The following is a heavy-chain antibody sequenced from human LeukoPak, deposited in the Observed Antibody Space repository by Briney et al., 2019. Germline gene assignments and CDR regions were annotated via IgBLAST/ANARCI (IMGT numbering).Heavy chain of an antibody. CDR2: IYYTGTT. J-gene: IGHJ6*02. Sequence: SETLSLTCTVSGGSISHYYWSWIRQPPGKGPEGIGYIYYTGTTNYNPSLKSRVTISVDTSKNQFSLKLSSVTAADTAVYYCAREDPQTKVPEGMDVWGQGTTVTVSS. V-gene: IGHV4-59*01. CDR1: GGSISHYY. D-gene: IGHD4/OR15-4a*01. CDR3: AREDPQTKVPEGMDV.